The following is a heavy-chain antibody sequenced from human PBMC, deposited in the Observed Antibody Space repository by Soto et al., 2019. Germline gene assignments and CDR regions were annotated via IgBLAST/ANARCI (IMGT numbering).Heavy chain of an antibody. Sequence: SETLSLTCAVYCGSFSGYYWSWIRQPPGKGLEWIGEINHSGSTNYNPSLKSRVTISVDTSKNQFSLKLSSVTAADTAVYYCARSTYYGMDVWGQGTTVTVSS. CDR3: ARSTYYGMDV. CDR2: INHSGST. V-gene: IGHV4-34*01. J-gene: IGHJ6*02. CDR1: CGSFSGYY.